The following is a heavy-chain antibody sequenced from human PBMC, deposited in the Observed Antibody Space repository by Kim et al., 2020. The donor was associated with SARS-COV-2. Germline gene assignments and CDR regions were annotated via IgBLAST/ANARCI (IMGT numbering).Heavy chain of an antibody. CDR1: GFTFSSYA. J-gene: IGHJ4*02. D-gene: IGHD6-13*01. CDR3: VKYFWVGANNGDSSSWYTNRDAY. CDR2: ISSNGGST. V-gene: IGHV3-64D*09. Sequence: GGSLRLSCSASGFTFSSYAMHWVRQAPGKGLEYVSAISSNGGSTYYADSVKGRFTISRDNSKNTLYLQMSSLRAEDTAVCYCVKYFWVGANNGDSSSWYTNRDAYWGQGTLVTVSS.